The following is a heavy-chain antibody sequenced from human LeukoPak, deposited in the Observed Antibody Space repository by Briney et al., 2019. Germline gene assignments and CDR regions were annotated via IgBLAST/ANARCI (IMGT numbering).Heavy chain of an antibody. CDR3: ARDAALNIAAAGPPTPFFDY. Sequence: PGGSLRLSCAASGFTFSSYSINWVRQAPGKGLEWVSSISSSSSYIYYADSVKGRFTISRDNAKNSLYLQMNSLRAEDTAVYYCARDAALNIAAAGPPTPFFDYWGQGTLVTVSS. J-gene: IGHJ4*02. CDR1: GFTFSSYS. CDR2: ISSSSSYI. D-gene: IGHD6-13*01. V-gene: IGHV3-21*01.